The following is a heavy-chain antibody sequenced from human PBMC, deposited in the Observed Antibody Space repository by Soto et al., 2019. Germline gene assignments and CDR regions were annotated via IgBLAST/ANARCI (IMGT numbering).Heavy chain of an antibody. D-gene: IGHD5-12*01. J-gene: IGHJ5*02. CDR2: IDPSDSQT. Sequence: ESLKICFKGSGYSFAGYWITWVRQNPGKGLEWMGRIDPSDSQTYYSPSFRGHVTISVTKSITTVFLQWSSLRASDTAIYYCARGIEMARIGWFDPWGQGTLVTVSS. CDR3: ARGIEMARIGWFDP. CDR1: GYSFAGYW. V-gene: IGHV5-10-1*01.